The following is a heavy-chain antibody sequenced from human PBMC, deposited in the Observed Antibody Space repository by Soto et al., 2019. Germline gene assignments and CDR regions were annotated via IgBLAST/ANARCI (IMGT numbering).Heavy chain of an antibody. CDR2: IKREIDGGTT. J-gene: IGHJ4*02. CDR3: TTGLSNGYYNFDF. Sequence: EGQLVESGGDLVKPGGSLRLSCAASRFTFRDAWMSWVRQAPGKGLEWVGRIKREIDGGTTDYAAPVKGRFTISRDDSENTLSLQMNSLKTEDTAVYYCTTGLSNGYYNFDFWGQGTLVTVSS. CDR1: RFTFRDAW. V-gene: IGHV3-15*01. D-gene: IGHD3-22*01.